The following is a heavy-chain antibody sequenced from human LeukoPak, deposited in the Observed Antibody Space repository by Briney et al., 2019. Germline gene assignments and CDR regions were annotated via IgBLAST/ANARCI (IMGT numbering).Heavy chain of an antibody. CDR2: ISSGSSYI. CDR1: GFTFSSYS. J-gene: IGHJ2*01. Sequence: GGSLRLSCAASGFTFSSYSMNWVRQAPGKGLEWVSSISSGSSYIYYADSVKGRFTISRDNAKNSLYLQMNSLRAEDTAVYYCARDVAGIAAAGAPPPEDWYFDLWGRGTLVTVSS. V-gene: IGHV3-21*01. CDR3: ARDVAGIAAAGAPPPEDWYFDL. D-gene: IGHD6-13*01.